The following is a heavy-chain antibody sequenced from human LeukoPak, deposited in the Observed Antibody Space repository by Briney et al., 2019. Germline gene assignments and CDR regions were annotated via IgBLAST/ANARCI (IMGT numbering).Heavy chain of an antibody. Sequence: GGSLRLSCVVSGIRLSNYGMSWVRQAPGKGLECVSGISESGGGTNYADSVKGRFTISRDNSLNTLYLKMNSLRAEDTAVYFCAKRGVVIRGVLVIGFHKEAYYFDYWGQGILVTVSS. CDR1: GIRLSNYG. V-gene: IGHV3-23*01. D-gene: IGHD3-10*01. CDR3: AKRGVVIRGVLVIGFHKEAYYFDY. J-gene: IGHJ4*02. CDR2: ISESGGGT.